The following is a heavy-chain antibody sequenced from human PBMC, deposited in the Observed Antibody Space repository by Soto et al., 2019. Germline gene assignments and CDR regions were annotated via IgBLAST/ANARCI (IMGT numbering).Heavy chain of an antibody. V-gene: IGHV3-30-3*01. D-gene: IGHD2-2*01. CDR1: GFTFSSYA. J-gene: IGHJ6*02. CDR3: ARDRVVPAAIWDCYYGMDV. CDR2: ISYDGSNK. Sequence: QVQLVESGGGVVQPGRSLRLSCAASGFTFSSYAMHWVRQAPGKGLEWVAVISYDGSNKYYADSVKGRFTSSRDNSENTLYLQLISLRAEDTTVYYCARDRVVPAAIWDCYYGMDVWGQGTTVTVSS.